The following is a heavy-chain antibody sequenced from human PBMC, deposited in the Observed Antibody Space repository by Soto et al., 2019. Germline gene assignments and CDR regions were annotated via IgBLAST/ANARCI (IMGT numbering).Heavy chain of an antibody. V-gene: IGHV3-21*01. CDR3: ARDIAAAGKAFDY. D-gene: IGHD6-13*01. J-gene: IGHJ4*02. Sequence: PGGSLRLSCAASGFTFSSYSMNWVRQAPGKGLEWVSSISSSSSYIYYADSVKGRFTISRDNAKNSLYLQMNSLRAEDTAVYYCARDIAAAGKAFDYWGQGTLVTVS. CDR1: GFTFSSYS. CDR2: ISSSSSYI.